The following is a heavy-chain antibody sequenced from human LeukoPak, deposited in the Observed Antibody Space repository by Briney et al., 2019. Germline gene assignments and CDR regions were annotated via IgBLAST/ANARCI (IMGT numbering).Heavy chain of an antibody. CDR2: INPNSGGT. D-gene: IGHD6-6*01. Sequence: GASVKVSCKASGYTFTGYYMHWVRQAPGQGLAWMGWINPNSGGTNYAQKFQGRFTMTRDTSISTAYMELSRLRSDDTAVYYCARDSESIAARPPDYWGQGTLVTVSS. V-gene: IGHV1-2*02. CDR3: ARDSESIAARPPDY. CDR1: GYTFTGYY. J-gene: IGHJ4*02.